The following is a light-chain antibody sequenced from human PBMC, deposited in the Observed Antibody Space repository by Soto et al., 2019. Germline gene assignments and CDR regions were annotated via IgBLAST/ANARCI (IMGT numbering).Light chain of an antibody. J-gene: IGKJ5*01. CDR1: QSVSIH. V-gene: IGKV3-15*01. CDR2: DTS. Sequence: ETVMTQSPGALSVSLGARAPLSCRASQSVSIHLAWYQQNPGQAPRLLIYDTSTRATGIPARFSGSGSGTEFTPTISSLQSEDFAVYYCQQYSNWPPITFGQGTRLEIK. CDR3: QQYSNWPPIT.